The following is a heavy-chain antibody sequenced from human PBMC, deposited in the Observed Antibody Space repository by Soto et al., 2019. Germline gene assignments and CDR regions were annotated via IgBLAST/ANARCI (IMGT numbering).Heavy chain of an antibody. CDR3: AKGDYGGNSFNY. J-gene: IGHJ4*02. V-gene: IGHV3-30*18. Sequence: QVQLVESGGGVAQPGRSLRLSCAASGFTFSSYGMHWVRQAPGKGLEWVAVISYDGSNKYYADSVKGRFTISRDNSKNTLYLQMNSLRAEDTAVYYCAKGDYGGNSFNYWGQGTLVTVSS. D-gene: IGHD4-17*01. CDR1: GFTFSSYG. CDR2: ISYDGSNK.